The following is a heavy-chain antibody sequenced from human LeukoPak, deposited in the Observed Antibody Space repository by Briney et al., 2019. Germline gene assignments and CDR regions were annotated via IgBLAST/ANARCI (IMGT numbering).Heavy chain of an antibody. V-gene: IGHV1-8*01. CDR3: ARAVYYYYYMDV. Sequence: ASVKVSCKASGYTFTSYDINWVRQATGQGLGWMGWMNPNSGNTGYAQKVQGRVTMTRNTSITKAYMELSSLRSEDTAVYYCARAVYYYYYMDVWGEGTTVTISS. J-gene: IGHJ6*03. CDR1: GYTFTSYD. CDR2: MNPNSGNT.